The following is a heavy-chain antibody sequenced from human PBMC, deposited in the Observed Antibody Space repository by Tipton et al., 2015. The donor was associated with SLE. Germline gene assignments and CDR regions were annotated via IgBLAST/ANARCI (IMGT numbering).Heavy chain of an antibody. J-gene: IGHJ4*02. CDR1: GGSIRTASYY. Sequence: TLSLTCTVSGGSIRTASYYWGWIRQPPGKGLEWIGNIYYNGSPYYNPSLESRVTLSIDTSKNQFSLTVTYLTAADTAVYFCARLVTTVPTFDNWGQGALVTVSS. D-gene: IGHD4-17*01. CDR2: IYYNGSP. V-gene: IGHV4-39*07. CDR3: ARLVTTVPTFDN.